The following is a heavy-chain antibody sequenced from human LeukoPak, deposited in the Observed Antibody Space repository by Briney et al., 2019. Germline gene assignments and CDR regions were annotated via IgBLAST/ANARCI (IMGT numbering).Heavy chain of an antibody. J-gene: IGHJ4*02. Sequence: GGSLRLSCAASGFTFSSYSMNWVRQAPGKGLEWVSYITSRSNTIHYADSVKGRFIISRDNAKNLLYLQMTSLRDEDTAVYYCTRDPNALDFWGQGTLVTVSS. CDR3: TRDPNALDF. V-gene: IGHV3-48*02. CDR2: ITSRSNTI. CDR1: GFTFSSYS.